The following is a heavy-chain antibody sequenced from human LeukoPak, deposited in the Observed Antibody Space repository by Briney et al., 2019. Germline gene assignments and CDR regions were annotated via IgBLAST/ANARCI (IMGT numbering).Heavy chain of an antibody. V-gene: IGHV4-59*01. Sequence: SETLSLTCTVSGGSISSYYWSWIRQPLGKGLEWIGYTYYSGSTDYNPSLKSRVTISVDTSKNQFSLKLSSVTAADTAVYYCARDQRYSGTYYYYYAMDVWGQGTTVTVSS. J-gene: IGHJ6*02. D-gene: IGHD1-26*01. CDR1: GGSISSYY. CDR2: TYYSGST. CDR3: ARDQRYSGTYYYYYAMDV.